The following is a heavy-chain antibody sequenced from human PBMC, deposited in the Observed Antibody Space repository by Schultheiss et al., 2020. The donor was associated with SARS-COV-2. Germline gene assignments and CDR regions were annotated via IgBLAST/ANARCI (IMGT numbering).Heavy chain of an antibody. Sequence: GGSLRLSCAASGFTVSSNYMSWVRQAPGKGLEWVSVIYSGGSTYYADSVKGRFTISRHNSKNTLYLQMNSLRVEDTAVYFCAKDFYYYDRSGPSENYYHYYGMDVWGQGTTVTVSS. D-gene: IGHD3-22*01. CDR3: AKDFYYYDRSGPSENYYHYYGMDV. J-gene: IGHJ6*02. CDR1: GFTVSSNY. CDR2: IYSGGST. V-gene: IGHV3-53*01.